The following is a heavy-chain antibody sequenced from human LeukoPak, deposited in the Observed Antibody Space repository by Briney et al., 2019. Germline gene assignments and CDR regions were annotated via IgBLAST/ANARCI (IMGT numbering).Heavy chain of an antibody. Sequence: ASVKVSCKASGYTFTSYGISWVRQAPGQGLEWMGWISAYNGNTNYAQKLQGRVTMTTDTSTSTAYMELRSLRSDDTAVYYCARVDSLSGPDPTDYWGQGTLVTVSS. V-gene: IGHV1-18*01. CDR2: ISAYNGNT. J-gene: IGHJ4*02. CDR1: GYTFTSYG. CDR3: ARVDSLSGPDPTDY. D-gene: IGHD1-26*01.